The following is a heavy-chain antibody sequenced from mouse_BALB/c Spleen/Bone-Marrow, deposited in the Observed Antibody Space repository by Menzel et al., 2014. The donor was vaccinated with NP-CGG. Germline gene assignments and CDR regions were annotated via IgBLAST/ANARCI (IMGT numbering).Heavy chain of an antibody. CDR1: GFAFSSYD. V-gene: IGHV5-12-1*01. Sequence: DVQLVESGGGLVKPGGSLKLSCAASGFAFSSYDMSWVRQTPEKRLEWVAYISSGGGSTYYPDTVKGRFTISRDNAKNTLYLQMGSLKSEDTAMYYCARHRYYFDYWGQGTTLTVSS. CDR3: ARHRYYFDY. J-gene: IGHJ2*01. CDR2: ISSGGGST.